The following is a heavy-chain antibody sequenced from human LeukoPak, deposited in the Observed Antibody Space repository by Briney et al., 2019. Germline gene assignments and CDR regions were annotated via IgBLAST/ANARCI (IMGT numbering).Heavy chain of an antibody. J-gene: IGHJ4*02. CDR3: ASTSVYSSGWYPFDY. D-gene: IGHD6-19*01. CDR1: GGSISSYY. V-gene: IGHV4-59*08. Sequence: PSETLSLTCTVSGGSISSYYWSWIRQPPGKRLEWIGYIYYSGSTNYNPSLKSRVTISVDTSKNQFSLKLSSVTAADTAVYYCASTSVYSSGWYPFDYWGQGTLVTVSS. CDR2: IYYSGST.